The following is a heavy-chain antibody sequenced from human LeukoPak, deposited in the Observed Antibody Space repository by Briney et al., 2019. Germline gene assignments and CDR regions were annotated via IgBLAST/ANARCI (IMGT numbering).Heavy chain of an antibody. CDR2: MYTSGSS. V-gene: IGHV4-4*07. CDR1: GGPISSYY. Sequence: SETLSLTCSVSGGPISSYYWSWIRQPAGKGLEWIGRMYTSGSSNYNPSLKSRVTMSVDTSKKQFSLKLNSVAAADTAVYYCATYDQRLAFDNWGQGTLVTVSS. J-gene: IGHJ4*02. CDR3: ATYDQRLAFDN. D-gene: IGHD2-2*01.